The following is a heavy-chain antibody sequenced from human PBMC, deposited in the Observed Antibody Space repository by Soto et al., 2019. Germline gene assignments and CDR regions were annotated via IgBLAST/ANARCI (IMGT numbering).Heavy chain of an antibody. CDR2: IKSKTDGGTT. J-gene: IGHJ6*02. D-gene: IGHD3-3*01. CDR1: GFTFSSYA. V-gene: IGHV3-15*01. Sequence: PGGSLRLSCAASGFTFSSYAMSWVRQAPGKGLEWVGRIKSKTDGGTTDYAAPVKGRFTISRDDSKNTLYLQMNSLKTEDTAVYYCTTGVRFLEWSDQYYYYYYGMDVWGQGTTVTVSS. CDR3: TTGVRFLEWSDQYYYYYYGMDV.